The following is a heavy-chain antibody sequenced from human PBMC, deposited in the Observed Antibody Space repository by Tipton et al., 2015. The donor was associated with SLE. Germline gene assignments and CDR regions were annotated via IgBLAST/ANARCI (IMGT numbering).Heavy chain of an antibody. D-gene: IGHD3-3*01. CDR1: GGSISSDY. CDR2: IFYTGST. Sequence: TLSLTCTVSGGSISSDYWTWIRQPPGKGLEWIGSIFYTGSTTYNPSLKSRLTMSVDTPKNQFSLKLTSVTAADTAVYYCARLQYIFAGMDVWGKGTTVTVSS. J-gene: IGHJ6*04. V-gene: IGHV4-59*12. CDR3: ARLQYIFAGMDV.